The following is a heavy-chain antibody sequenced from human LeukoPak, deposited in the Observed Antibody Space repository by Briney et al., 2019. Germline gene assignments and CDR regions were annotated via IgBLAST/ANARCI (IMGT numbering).Heavy chain of an antibody. CDR3: ANAPSTTVTTDY. D-gene: IGHD4-17*01. J-gene: IGHJ4*02. Sequence: GGSLRLSCAASGFTFSSYSMNWVRQAPGKGLEWVSGISDSGGSTYYADSVKGRFTISRDNSKNTLYLQMNSLRAEDTAVYYCANAPSTTVTTDYWGQGTLVTVSS. V-gene: IGHV3-23*01. CDR1: GFTFSSYS. CDR2: ISDSGGST.